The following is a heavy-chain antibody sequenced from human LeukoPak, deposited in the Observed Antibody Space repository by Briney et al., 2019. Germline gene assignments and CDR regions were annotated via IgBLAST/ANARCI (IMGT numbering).Heavy chain of an antibody. J-gene: IGHJ4*02. CDR1: GGTFTSYA. CDR2: ITAIFRTA. D-gene: IGHD3-22*01. V-gene: IGHV1-69*13. Sequence: SVKVSCKPSGGTFTSYAISWVRQAPGQGLEWMGGITAIFRTANYAQKFQGRVTITADEFMSTVYMELSSLRSEDTAVYYCARHSGYHSTMYLDYWGQGTLVTVSS. CDR3: ARHSGYHSTMYLDY.